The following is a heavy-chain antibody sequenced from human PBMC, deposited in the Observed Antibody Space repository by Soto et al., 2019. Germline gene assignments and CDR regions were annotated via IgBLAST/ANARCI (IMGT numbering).Heavy chain of an antibody. CDR3: ARDASYYDFWSGYYSDYYGMDV. Sequence: QVQLVQSGAEVKKPGSSVKVSCKASGGTFSSYAISWVRQAPGQGLEWMGGIIPIFGTANYAQKFQGRVTITADESTSTAYMELSSLISEDTAVYYCARDASYYDFWSGYYSDYYGMDVWGQGTTVTVSS. V-gene: IGHV1-69*01. CDR2: IIPIFGTA. J-gene: IGHJ6*02. D-gene: IGHD3-3*01. CDR1: GGTFSSYA.